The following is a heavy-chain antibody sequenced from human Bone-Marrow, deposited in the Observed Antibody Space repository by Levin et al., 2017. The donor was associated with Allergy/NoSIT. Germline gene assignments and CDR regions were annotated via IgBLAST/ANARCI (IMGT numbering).Heavy chain of an antibody. CDR2: SYTSGNI. J-gene: IGHJ6*03. CDR3: ARVLQYSYYYMDV. V-gene: IGHV4-61*09. CDR1: GVSITSGSYY. Sequence: SQTLSLTCTVSGVSITSGSYYWSWIRQPAGKGLEWIGHSYTSGNITYNPSLKSRVTISLDTSKNQFSLKLRSVTAADTAVYYCARVLQYSYYYMDVWGKGTMVAVSS. D-gene: IGHD2-21*01.